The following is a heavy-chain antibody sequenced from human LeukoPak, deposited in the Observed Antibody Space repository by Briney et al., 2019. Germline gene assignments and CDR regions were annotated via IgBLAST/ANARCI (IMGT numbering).Heavy chain of an antibody. CDR2: FYPGDSDT. Sequence: GESLKISCTASGYFFTSYWIGWVRQMPGKGLEWMGMFYPGDSDTRYSPSFQGQVTISADKSISTAYLQWSSLEASDTATYYCVRLCCPHSSGYYYGLAWFDPWGQGTRVTVSS. CDR3: VRLCCPHSSGYYYGLAWFDP. J-gene: IGHJ5*02. D-gene: IGHD3-22*01. CDR1: GYFFTSYW. V-gene: IGHV5-51*01.